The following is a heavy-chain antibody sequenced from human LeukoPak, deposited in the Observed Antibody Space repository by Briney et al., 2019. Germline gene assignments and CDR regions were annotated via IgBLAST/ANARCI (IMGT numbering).Heavy chain of an antibody. CDR3: ARERNYYGSGSPLDY. CDR1: GFTFSSYA. V-gene: IGHV3-21*01. CDR2: ISSSSSYI. J-gene: IGHJ4*02. Sequence: PGGSLRLSCAASGFTFSSYAMNWVRQAPGKGLEWVSSISSSSSYIYYADSVKGRFTISRDNAKNSLYLQMNSLGAEDTAVYYCARERNYYGSGSPLDYWGQGTLVTVSS. D-gene: IGHD3-10*01.